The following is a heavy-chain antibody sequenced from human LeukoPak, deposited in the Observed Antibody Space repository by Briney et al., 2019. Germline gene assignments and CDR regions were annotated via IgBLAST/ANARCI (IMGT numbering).Heavy chain of an antibody. V-gene: IGHV3-53*01. CDR3: AKDGRVWFGELLSNYYYYYGMDV. Sequence: GGSLRLSCAASGFTVSSNYMSWVRQAPGKGLEWVSVIYSGGSTYYADSVKGRFTISRDNSKNTLYLQMNSLGAEDTAVYYCAKDGRVWFGELLSNYYYYYGMDVWGQGTTVTVSS. CDR2: IYSGGST. J-gene: IGHJ6*02. CDR1: GFTVSSNY. D-gene: IGHD3-10*01.